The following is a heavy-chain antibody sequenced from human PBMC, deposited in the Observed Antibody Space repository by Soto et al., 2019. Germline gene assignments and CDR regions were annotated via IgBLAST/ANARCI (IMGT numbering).Heavy chain of an antibody. D-gene: IGHD3-9*01. CDR2: IWADGSRQ. CDR3: GGGTGYWGLSAY. V-gene: IGHV3-33*08. J-gene: IGHJ4*02. Sequence: QVQLVESGGGVIQPGKSLRLSCSASGFAFSTYGMHWVRQAPGKGLEWVAVIWADGSRQFYGDSVKGRFTISRDNSKNTLYLQMNSLRVDDTAVYYCGGGTGYWGLSAYWGQGTLVTVSS. CDR1: GFAFSTYG.